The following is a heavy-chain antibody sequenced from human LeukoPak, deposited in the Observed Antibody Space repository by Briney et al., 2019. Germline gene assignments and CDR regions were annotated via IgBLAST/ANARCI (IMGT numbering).Heavy chain of an antibody. CDR2: IYYSGST. D-gene: IGHD1-26*01. CDR3: ARYRYYYGMDV. Sequence: SETLSLTCTVSGGSISSGGYYWSWIRQHPGKGLEWIGYIYYSGSTYYNPSLKSRVTISVDTSKNEFSLKLSSVTAADTAVYYCARYRYYYGMDVWGQGTTVTVSS. CDR1: GGSISSGGYY. V-gene: IGHV4-31*03. J-gene: IGHJ6*02.